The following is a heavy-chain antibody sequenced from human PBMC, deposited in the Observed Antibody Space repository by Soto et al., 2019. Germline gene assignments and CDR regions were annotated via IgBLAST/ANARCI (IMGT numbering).Heavy chain of an antibody. CDR3: AKSITARPFDY. V-gene: IGHV3-23*01. J-gene: IGHJ4*02. Sequence: PGGSLRLSCTASGFTFSSYAMCWVRQAPGKGLEWVSAISGSGGNTYYADSVKGRFTISRDNSKNTLYLQMNSLRAEDTAVYYCAKSITARPFDYWGQGALVTVSS. CDR1: GFTFSSYA. CDR2: ISGSGGNT. D-gene: IGHD6-6*01.